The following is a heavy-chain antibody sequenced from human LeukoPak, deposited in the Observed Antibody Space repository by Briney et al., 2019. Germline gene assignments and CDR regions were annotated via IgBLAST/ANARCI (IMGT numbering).Heavy chain of an antibody. CDR3: ARLPQAAAGTGRFFYYYGMDV. CDR1: GGSIGSYY. J-gene: IGHJ6*02. Sequence: KSSETLSLTCTVSGGSIGSYYWSWIRQPPGKGLEWIGYIYYSGSTNYNPSLKSRVTISVDTSKNQFSLKLSSVTAADTAVYYCARLPQAAAGTGRFFYYYGMDVWGQGTTVTVSS. V-gene: IGHV4-59*08. D-gene: IGHD6-13*01. CDR2: IYYSGST.